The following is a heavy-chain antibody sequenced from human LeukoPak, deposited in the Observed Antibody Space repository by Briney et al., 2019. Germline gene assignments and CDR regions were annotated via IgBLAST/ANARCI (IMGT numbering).Heavy chain of an antibody. CDR2: IWYDGSNK. CDR1: GFTFGSYA. Sequence: GRSLRLSCAASGFTFGSYAMHWVRQAPGKGLEWVAVIWYDGSNKYYADSVKGRFTISRDNSQNTPYLQMNSLRLEDTAVYYCAKESDAFDIWGQGTMVTVSS. CDR3: AKESDAFDI. V-gene: IGHV3-30*04. J-gene: IGHJ3*02.